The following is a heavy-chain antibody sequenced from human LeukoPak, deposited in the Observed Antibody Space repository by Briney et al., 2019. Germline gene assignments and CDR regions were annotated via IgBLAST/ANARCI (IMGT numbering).Heavy chain of an antibody. V-gene: IGHV1-2*02. J-gene: IGHJ5*02. D-gene: IGHD3-3*01. CDR1: GYTFTGYY. CDR3: ARLTLERYYDFWSGTTPESTFDP. CDR2: INPDSGGT. Sequence: ASVKVSCKTSGYTFTGYYMHWVRQAPGQGLEWMGWINPDSGGTNYAQKFQGRVTMTRDTSISTAYMELSRLRSDDTAVYYCARLTLERYYDFWSGTTPESTFDPWGQGTLVTVSS.